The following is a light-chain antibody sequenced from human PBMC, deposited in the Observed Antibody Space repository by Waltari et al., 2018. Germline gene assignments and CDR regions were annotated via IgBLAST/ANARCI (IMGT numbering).Light chain of an antibody. J-gene: IGKJ1*01. CDR3: QHYVRLPAT. CDR2: GTS. Sequence: EIVLTQSPGTLSLSPGARATLSCRASQSVSRALALYQQKPGQAPMLLIYGTSNRATGIPDRFSGSGSGTDFSLTISRLEPEDVAVYFCQHYVRLPATFGQGTKVEIK. V-gene: IGKV3-20*01. CDR1: QSVSRA.